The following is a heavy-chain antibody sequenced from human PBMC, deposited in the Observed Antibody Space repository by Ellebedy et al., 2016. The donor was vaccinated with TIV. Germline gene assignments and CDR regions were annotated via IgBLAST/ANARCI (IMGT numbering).Heavy chain of an antibody. Sequence: ASVKVSCKASGYTFTSYYMHWVRQAPGQGLEWMGIINPSGGSTSYAQKFQGRVTMTRDTSTSTVCMELSSLRSEDTAVYYCARAAGTDAFDIWGQGTMVTVSS. J-gene: IGHJ3*02. D-gene: IGHD6-13*01. CDR2: INPSGGST. V-gene: IGHV1-46*01. CDR3: ARAAGTDAFDI. CDR1: GYTFTSYY.